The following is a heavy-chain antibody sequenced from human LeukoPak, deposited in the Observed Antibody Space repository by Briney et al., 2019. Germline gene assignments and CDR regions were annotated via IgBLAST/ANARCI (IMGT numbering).Heavy chain of an antibody. CDR1: GYSFTNYW. CDR2: IYPGDSDT. J-gene: IGHJ6*03. CDR3: ARFGDSTLSSGWGLDYYYYYMDV. Sequence: GESLKISCKGSGYSFTNYWIGWVRQMPGKGLEWMGIIYPGDSDTRYSPSFQGQVTISADKSISTAYLQWSSLKASDTAMYYCARFGDSTLSSGWGLDYYYYYMDVWGKGTTVTVSS. V-gene: IGHV5-51*01. D-gene: IGHD6-19*01.